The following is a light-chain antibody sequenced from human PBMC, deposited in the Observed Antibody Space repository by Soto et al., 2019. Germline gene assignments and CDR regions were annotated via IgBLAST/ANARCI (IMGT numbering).Light chain of an antibody. Sequence: IQMTQSPSTLSAPVGDRVTITSQASQTISTLLAWFQHKPGKAPNLLIYDASNLESGVPSRFSGSGSGTEFTLTISSLQSDDSATYFCQQYSHLVTFGQGTKLEIK. J-gene: IGKJ2*01. CDR1: QTISTL. CDR3: QQYSHLVT. CDR2: DAS. V-gene: IGKV1-5*01.